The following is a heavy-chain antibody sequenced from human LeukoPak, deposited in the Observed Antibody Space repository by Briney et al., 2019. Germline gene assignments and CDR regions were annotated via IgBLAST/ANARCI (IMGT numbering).Heavy chain of an antibody. CDR2: IIPIFGTA. J-gene: IGHJ4*02. CDR1: GGTFSSYA. Sequence: SVKVSCKASGGTFSSYAISWVRQAPGQGLEWMGRIIPIFGTADYAQKFQGRVTITTDESTSTAYMELSSLRSEDTAVYYCARGDYYDSSGYGIDYWGQGTLVTVSS. V-gene: IGHV1-69*05. D-gene: IGHD3-22*01. CDR3: ARGDYYDSSGYGIDY.